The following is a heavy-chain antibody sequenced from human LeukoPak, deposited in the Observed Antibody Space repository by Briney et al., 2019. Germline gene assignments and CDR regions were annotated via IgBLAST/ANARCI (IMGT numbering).Heavy chain of an antibody. D-gene: IGHD6-13*01. CDR2: INPNSGGT. V-gene: IGHV1-2*02. CDR3: ARVPRGAAAGTKGGNWFDP. CDR1: GYTFTGYY. J-gene: IGHJ5*02. Sequence: GASVKVSCKASGYTFTGYYMHWVRQAPGQGLEWMGWINPNSGGTNYAQKFQGRVTMTRDTSISTAYMELSRLGSDDTAVYYCARVPRGAAAGTKGGNWFDPWGQGTLVTVSS.